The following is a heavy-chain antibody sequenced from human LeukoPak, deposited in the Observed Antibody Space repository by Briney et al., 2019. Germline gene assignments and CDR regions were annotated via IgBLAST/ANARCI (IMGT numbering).Heavy chain of an antibody. CDR3: ARDKFPQQAVAGDGWFDP. CDR1: GFTLSSYS. J-gene: IGHJ5*02. CDR2: INSRSSYI. Sequence: GGSLRLSCAASGFTLSSYSMNWVRQAPGKGLEWVSFINSRSSYIYYADSVKGRFTISGDNAKNSVYLQMNNLRTEDTAVYYCARDKFPQQAVAGDGWFDPWGQGTLVTVSS. D-gene: IGHD3-10*01. V-gene: IGHV3-21*01.